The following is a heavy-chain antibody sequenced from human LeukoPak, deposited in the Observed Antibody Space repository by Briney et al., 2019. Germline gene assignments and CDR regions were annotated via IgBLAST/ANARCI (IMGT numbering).Heavy chain of an antibody. CDR3: ARVVKATYYYDSSGYSDV. V-gene: IGHV7-4-1*02. CDR1: GYTFTSYA. Sequence: ASVKVSCKASGYTFTSYAMNWVRQAPGQGLEWMGWINTNTGNPTYAQGFTGRFVFSLDTSVSTAYLQISSLKAEDTAVYYCARVVKATYYYDSSGYSDVWGQGTTVTVSS. CDR2: INTNTGNP. D-gene: IGHD3-22*01. J-gene: IGHJ6*02.